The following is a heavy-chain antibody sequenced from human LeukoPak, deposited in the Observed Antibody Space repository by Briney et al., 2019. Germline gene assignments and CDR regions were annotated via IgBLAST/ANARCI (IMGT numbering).Heavy chain of an antibody. CDR1: GYAISSGYY. CDR3: ARDYSSGWLPLN. J-gene: IGHJ4*02. D-gene: IGHD6-19*01. V-gene: IGHV4-38-2*02. Sequence: PSETLSLTCSVSGYAISSGYYWGWIRQPPGKGLEWIGNIYHSGNTYYNPSLKSRVTISVDTSKNQFSLKLSSVTAADTAVYYCARDYSSGWLPLNWGQGTLVTVSS. CDR2: IYHSGNT.